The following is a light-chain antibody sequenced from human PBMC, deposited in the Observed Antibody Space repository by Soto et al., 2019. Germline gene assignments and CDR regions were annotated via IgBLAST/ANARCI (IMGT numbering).Light chain of an antibody. V-gene: IGLV2-14*01. CDR1: SSDVGGYNY. CDR3: SSFRSGSVVL. Sequence: QPVLTQPASVSGSPGQSITISCTGTSSDVGGYNYVSWYQQHPGKAPTLLIYGVSYRPSGVSARFSGSKFQNTASLTISGLQPEDEADYYCSSFRSGSVVLFGGGTKVTVL. CDR2: GVS. J-gene: IGLJ3*02.